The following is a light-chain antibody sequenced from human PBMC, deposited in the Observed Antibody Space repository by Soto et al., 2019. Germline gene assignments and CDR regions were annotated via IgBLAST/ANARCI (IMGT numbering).Light chain of an antibody. CDR3: QHYGSSPPIT. V-gene: IGKV3-20*01. Sequence: DIVLTQSPGTLSLSPGERATLSCRASQGVSSKYLAWYQQKPGQAPRFLIYAASSRATGIPDRFSGSGSGTDFTLTISRLEPEDFAVYYCQHYGSSPPITFGQGTRLEIK. CDR2: AAS. J-gene: IGKJ5*01. CDR1: QGVSSKY.